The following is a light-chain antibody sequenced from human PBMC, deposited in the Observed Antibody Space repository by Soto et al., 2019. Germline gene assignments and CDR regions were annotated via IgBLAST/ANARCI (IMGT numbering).Light chain of an antibody. CDR3: QVWDSSTV. CDR2: RDS. V-gene: IGLV3-9*01. CDR1: NIGSKN. Sequence: SYELTQPLSVSVALGQTARITCGGNNIGSKNVHRYQQKPGQAPVLVIYRDSNRPSGIPERFSGSNSGNTATLTISRARAGDEADYYCQVWDSSTVFGGGTKLTVL. J-gene: IGLJ2*01.